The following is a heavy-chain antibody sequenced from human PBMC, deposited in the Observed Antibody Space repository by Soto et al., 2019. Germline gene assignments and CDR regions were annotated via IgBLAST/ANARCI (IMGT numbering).Heavy chain of an antibody. CDR1: GFSFYFYG. J-gene: IGHJ6*02. CDR2: ISYEGSST. D-gene: IGHD6-13*01. V-gene: IGHV3-30*18. CDR3: AKEVAAAVDHSYNHGLDV. Sequence: PGESLSLTCTASGFSFYFYGMHWVRHAPGKGLEWVAFISYEGSSTVYADSVKGRFTISRDNSKNAVYLQMNSLRAEDTALYYCAKEVAAAVDHSYNHGLDVWGQGTKVTVSS.